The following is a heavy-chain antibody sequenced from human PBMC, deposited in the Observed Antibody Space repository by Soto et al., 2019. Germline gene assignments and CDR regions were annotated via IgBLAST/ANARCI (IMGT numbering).Heavy chain of an antibody. J-gene: IGHJ4*02. V-gene: IGHV3-23*01. D-gene: IGHD2-15*01. Sequence: GSLRLSCAASGFTFTKSGMSWVRQAPGKGLEWVAGIGGSGRKTYYADSVKGRFTISRDNSKNTLYLQLNSLRADDTAVYYCAKVGDCSGGSCYSESYWGQGTLVTVSS. CDR2: IGGSGRKT. CDR3: AKVGDCSGGSCYSESY. CDR1: GFTFTKSG.